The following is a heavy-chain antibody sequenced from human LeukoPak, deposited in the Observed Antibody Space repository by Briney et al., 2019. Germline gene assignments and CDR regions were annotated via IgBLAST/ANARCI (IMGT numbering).Heavy chain of an antibody. CDR2: INPSGGST. CDR1: GYTFTSYY. D-gene: IGHD2-8*01. Sequence: ASVKVSCKASGYTFTSYYMHWVRQAPGQGLEWMGIINPSGGSTSYAQKFQGRVTMTRDMSTSTVYMELSSLRSEDTAVYYCARADCDGVCSHYYYYYYMDVWGKGTTVTVSS. V-gene: IGHV1-46*01. J-gene: IGHJ6*03. CDR3: ARADCDGVCSHYYYYYYMDV.